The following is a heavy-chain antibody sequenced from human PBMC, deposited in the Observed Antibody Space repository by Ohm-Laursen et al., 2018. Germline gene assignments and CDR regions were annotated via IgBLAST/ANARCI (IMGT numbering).Heavy chain of an antibody. Sequence: SLRLSCAASGFTFSSYGMHWVRQASGKGLEWVANIHYSRTSLIYYADSVIGRLTISRDNAKNSLFLQMNSLRDDDTAIYYCARRIPLYGMDVWGQGTMVTV. J-gene: IGHJ6*02. CDR2: IHYSRTSLI. CDR1: GFTFSSYG. D-gene: IGHD2-21*01. CDR3: ARRIPLYGMDV. V-gene: IGHV3-48*02.